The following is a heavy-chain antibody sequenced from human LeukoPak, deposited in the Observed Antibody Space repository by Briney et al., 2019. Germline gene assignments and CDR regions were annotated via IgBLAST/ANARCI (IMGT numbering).Heavy chain of an antibody. Sequence: GGSLRLSCAASGFTFSSYSMNWVRQAPGKGLEWVAFIRYDGSNKYYADSVKGRFTISRDNAKNSLYLQMNSLRAEDTAVYYCAGFRQLGNYFDYWGQGTLVTVSS. D-gene: IGHD6-13*01. J-gene: IGHJ4*02. CDR1: GFTFSSYS. CDR2: IRYDGSNK. V-gene: IGHV3-30*02. CDR3: AGFRQLGNYFDY.